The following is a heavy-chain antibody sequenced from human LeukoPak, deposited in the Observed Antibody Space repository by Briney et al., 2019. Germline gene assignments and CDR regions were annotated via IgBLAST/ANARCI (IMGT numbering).Heavy chain of an antibody. CDR2: IYYSGST. CDR1: GGSISSSSYY. V-gene: IGHV4-39*07. D-gene: IGHD6-19*01. CDR3: ARDERSVAGTSYYYYYMDV. Sequence: PSETLSLTCTVSGGSISSSSYYWGWIRQPPGKGLEWIGSIYYSGSTYCNPSLKSRVTISVDTSKNQFSLKLSSVTAADTAVYYCARDERSVAGTSYYYYYMDVWGKGTTVTVSS. J-gene: IGHJ6*03.